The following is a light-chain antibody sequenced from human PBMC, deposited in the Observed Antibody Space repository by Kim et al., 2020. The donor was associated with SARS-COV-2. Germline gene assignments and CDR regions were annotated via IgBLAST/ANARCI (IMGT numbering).Light chain of an antibody. Sequence: VSPGQTAPLTCPGDNLGDKYICWYQQKSGQSPVLVIYQNYKRPSGIPERFSGSNSGNTATLTISGTQAMDEADYYCQAWDFNRVFGRGTQLTVL. J-gene: IGLJ3*02. CDR1: NLGDKY. CDR3: QAWDFNRV. CDR2: QNY. V-gene: IGLV3-1*01.